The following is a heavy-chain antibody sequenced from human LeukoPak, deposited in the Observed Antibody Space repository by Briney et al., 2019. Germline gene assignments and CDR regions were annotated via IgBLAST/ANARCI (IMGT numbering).Heavy chain of an antibody. CDR2: MNPNSGNT. CDR3: ARDRPVTSRRQVSSPNPRFDS. V-gene: IGHV1-8*02. D-gene: IGHD4-17*01. J-gene: IGHJ4*02. CDR1: GYTFINYD. Sequence: GASVKVSCKASGYTFINYDINWVRQATGQGLEWMGWMNPNSGNTSYAQKFQGRVTMTRDTSTSTVYVELSSLRSEDTAVYYCARDRPVTSRRQVSSPNPRFDSWGQGTLVTVSS.